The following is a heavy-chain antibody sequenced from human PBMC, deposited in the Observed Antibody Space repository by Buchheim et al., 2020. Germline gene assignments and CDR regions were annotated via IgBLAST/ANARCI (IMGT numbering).Heavy chain of an antibody. V-gene: IGHV3-48*01. CDR2: ISSSSSTI. J-gene: IGHJ6*02. CDR3: AREGGELERGAYYYYYGMDV. CDR1: GFTFSSYS. D-gene: IGHD1-1*01. Sequence: EVQLVESGGGLVQPGGSLRLSCAASGFTFSSYSMNWVRQAPGKGLEWVSYISSSSSTIYYADSVKGRFTISRDNAKNSLYLQINSLRAEDTAVYYCAREGGELERGAYYYYYGMDVWGQGTT.